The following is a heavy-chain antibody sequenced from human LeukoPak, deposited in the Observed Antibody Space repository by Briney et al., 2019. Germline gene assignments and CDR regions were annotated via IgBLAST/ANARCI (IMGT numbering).Heavy chain of an antibody. CDR2: ISGSGGST. CDR1: GFTFSSYT. CDR3: ARGGSGDIFDI. Sequence: GGSLRLSCAASGFTFSSYTMSWVRQAPGKGLEWVSAISGSGGSTYYADSVKGRFTISRDNSKNTLYLQMNSLRAEDTAVYYCARGGSGDIFDIWGQGTMVTVSS. D-gene: IGHD2-21*01. V-gene: IGHV3-23*01. J-gene: IGHJ3*02.